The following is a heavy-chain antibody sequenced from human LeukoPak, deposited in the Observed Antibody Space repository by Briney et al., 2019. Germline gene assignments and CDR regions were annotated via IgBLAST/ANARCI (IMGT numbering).Heavy chain of an antibody. J-gene: IGHJ4*02. CDR1: GGSISSGGYY. D-gene: IGHD6-19*01. CDR3: ARLAVSSGWYGVDY. CDR2: IYHSGST. V-gene: IGHV4-30-2*01. Sequence: SETLSLTCTVSGGSISSGGYYWSWIRQPPGKGLEWIGYIYHSGSTYYNPSLKSRVTISVDRSISTAYLQWSSLKASDTAMYYCARLAVSSGWYGVDYWGQGTLVTVSS.